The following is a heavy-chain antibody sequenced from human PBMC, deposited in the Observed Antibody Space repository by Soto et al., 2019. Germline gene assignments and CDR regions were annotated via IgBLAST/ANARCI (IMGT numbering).Heavy chain of an antibody. Sequence: PGGSLRLSCAASGFTFSSYSMNWVRQAPGRGLEWVAAISGTSDYIYYADSVKGRFTISRDNAKTSLYIQMNSLRAEDTAVYYCARGNALYDYWGQGTLVTVSS. CDR3: ARGNALYDY. J-gene: IGHJ4*02. CDR2: ISGTSDYI. V-gene: IGHV3-21*01. D-gene: IGHD2-2*01. CDR1: GFTFSSYS.